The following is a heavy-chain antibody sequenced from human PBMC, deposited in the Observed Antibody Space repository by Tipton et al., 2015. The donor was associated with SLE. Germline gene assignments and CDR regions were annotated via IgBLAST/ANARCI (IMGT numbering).Heavy chain of an antibody. D-gene: IGHD6-19*01. CDR2: IYYSGST. CDR1: GGSISSSSYY. Sequence: GSLRLSCTVSGGSISSSSYYWGWIRQPPGKGLEWIGSIYYSGSTYYNPSLKSRVTISVDTSKNQFSLKLSSVTAADTAVYYCARRSPVAGRDWYFDLWGRGTLVTVSS. J-gene: IGHJ2*01. CDR3: ARRSPVAGRDWYFDL. V-gene: IGHV4-39*01.